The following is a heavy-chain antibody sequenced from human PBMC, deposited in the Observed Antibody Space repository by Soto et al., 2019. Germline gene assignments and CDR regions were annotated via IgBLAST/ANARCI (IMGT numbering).Heavy chain of an antibody. CDR1: GDSVSSNSAA. D-gene: IGHD1-20*01. V-gene: IGHV6-1*01. CDR3: ARAGITGTSTLEGMDV. Sequence: PSQTLSLTCAISGDSVSSNSAAWNWIRQSPSRGLEWLGRTYYRSKWYNDYAVSVKSRITINPATSKNRFSLQLNSVTPEDTAVYYCARAGITGTSTLEGMDVWGQGTTVTVSS. CDR2: TYYRSKWYN. J-gene: IGHJ6*02.